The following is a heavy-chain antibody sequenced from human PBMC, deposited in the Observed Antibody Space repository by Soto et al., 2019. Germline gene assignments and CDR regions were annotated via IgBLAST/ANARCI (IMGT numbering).Heavy chain of an antibody. J-gene: IGHJ4*02. CDR1: GGSISSSSYY. CDR2: IFYSGST. Sequence: QLQESGPGLVKPSETLSLTCTVYGGSISSSSYYWGWIRQTPGKGLEWIGSIFYSGSTYYNPSLKSRVTVSVDTSKNQYSLKLSSVTAADTAVYYCARLRWAQFPYFDYWGQGTLVTVSS. CDR3: ARLRWAQFPYFDY. D-gene: IGHD2-21*01. V-gene: IGHV4-39*01.